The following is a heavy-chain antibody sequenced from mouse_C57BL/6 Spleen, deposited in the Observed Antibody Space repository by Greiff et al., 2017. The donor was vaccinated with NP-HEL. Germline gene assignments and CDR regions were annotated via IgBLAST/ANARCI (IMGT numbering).Heavy chain of an antibody. J-gene: IGHJ4*01. D-gene: IGHD2-14*01. Sequence: EVKVVESGGGLVKPGGSLKLSCAASGFTFSDSGMHWVRQAPEKGLEWVAYISSGSSTIYYADTVKGRFTISRDNAKNTLFLQMTSLRSEDTAMYYCAREVLDYAMDYWGQGTSVTVSS. V-gene: IGHV5-17*01. CDR2: ISSGSSTI. CDR1: GFTFSDSG. CDR3: AREVLDYAMDY.